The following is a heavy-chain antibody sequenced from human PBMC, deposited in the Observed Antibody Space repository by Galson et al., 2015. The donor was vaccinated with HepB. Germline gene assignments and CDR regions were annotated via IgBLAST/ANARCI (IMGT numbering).Heavy chain of an antibody. CDR3: AKDRSLYSSGRYEAIPYYFDY. Sequence: SLRLSCAASGFTFSRYAMSWVRQAPGKGLEWVSGISGSGGSTYYADSVKGRLTISRDNSKNTLYLQMNSLRAEDTAVYYCAKDRSLYSSGRYEAIPYYFDYWGQGALVTVSS. V-gene: IGHV3-23*01. J-gene: IGHJ4*02. D-gene: IGHD6-19*01. CDR1: GFTFSRYA. CDR2: ISGSGGST.